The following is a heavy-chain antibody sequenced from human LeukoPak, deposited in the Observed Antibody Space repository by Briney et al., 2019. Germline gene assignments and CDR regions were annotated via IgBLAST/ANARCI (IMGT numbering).Heavy chain of an antibody. J-gene: IGHJ3*02. CDR2: TYYRSKWYN. CDR1: GDSVSSNSAA. Sequence: SQTLSLTCAISGDSVSSNSAAWNWIRQSPSRGLEWLGRTYYRSKWYNDYGVSVKSRITINPDTSKNQFSLQLNSVTPEDTPVYYCARHPPNDFWIGYGSFDIWGQGTMVTVSS. D-gene: IGHD3-3*01. V-gene: IGHV6-1*01. CDR3: ARHPPNDFWIGYGSFDI.